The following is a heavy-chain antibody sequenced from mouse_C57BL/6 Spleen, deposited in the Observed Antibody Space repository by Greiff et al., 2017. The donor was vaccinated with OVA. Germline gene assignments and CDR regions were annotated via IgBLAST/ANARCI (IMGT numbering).Heavy chain of an antibody. Sequence: QVQLQQPGAELVMPGASVKLSCKASGYTFTSYWMHWVKQRPGQGLEWIGEIDPSDSYTNYNQKVKGKSTLIVDKSSSTAYMQRSSLTSEDSAVYYCARRDYGSSYGYFDVWGTGTTVNVSS. V-gene: IGHV1-69*01. J-gene: IGHJ1*03. CDR3: ARRDYGSSYGYFDV. D-gene: IGHD1-1*01. CDR1: GYTFTSYW. CDR2: IDPSDSYT.